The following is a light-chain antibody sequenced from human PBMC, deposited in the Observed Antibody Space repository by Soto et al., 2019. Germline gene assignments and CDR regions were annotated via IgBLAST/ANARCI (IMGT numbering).Light chain of an antibody. J-gene: IGLJ1*01. CDR2: DDN. Sequence: VRTQPTSVSAAPGQKVTISCSGSSSNIGGNSVSWYQQLPGTAPKLLIYDDNKRPSGIPDRFSGSKSGTSATLGITGFQTGDEADYYCGSWDSSLSAYVFGTGTKVTVL. CDR1: SSNIGGNS. CDR3: GSWDSSLSAYV. V-gene: IGLV1-51*01.